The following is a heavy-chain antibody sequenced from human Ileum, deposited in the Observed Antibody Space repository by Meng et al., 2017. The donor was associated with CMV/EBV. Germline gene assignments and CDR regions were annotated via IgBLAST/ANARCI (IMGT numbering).Heavy chain of an antibody. CDR1: GTSSSSYH. J-gene: IGHJ4*02. D-gene: IGHD2-15*01. CDR3: ARDVRLVGHFDY. Sequence: LQESGPELVKPSATLYLSCGVAGTSSSSYHWRWLRQPAGKGMEWIGRIYTSGSSSYNLSLKSRVNMSVDKSKNKVSLKLTSVTAADTAVYYCARDVRLVGHFDYWGQGTLVTVSS. CDR2: IYTSGSS. V-gene: IGHV4-4*07.